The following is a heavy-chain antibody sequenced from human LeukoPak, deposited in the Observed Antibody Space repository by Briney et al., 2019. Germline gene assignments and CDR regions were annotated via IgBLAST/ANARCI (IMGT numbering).Heavy chain of an antibody. CDR3: AREYYDFWSGSIYYYYGMDV. V-gene: IGHV1-69*04. D-gene: IGHD3-3*01. J-gene: IGHJ6*02. CDR1: GGTFSSYA. CDR2: IIPILGIA. Sequence: ASVKVSCKASGGTFSSYAISWVRQAPGQGLEWMGRIIPILGIANYAQKFQGRVTITADKSTSTAYMELSSLRSDDTAVYYCAREYYDFWSGSIYYYYGMDVWGQGTTVTVSS.